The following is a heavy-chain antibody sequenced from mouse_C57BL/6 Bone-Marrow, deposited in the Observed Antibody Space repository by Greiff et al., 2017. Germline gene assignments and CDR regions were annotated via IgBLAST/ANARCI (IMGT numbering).Heavy chain of an antibody. Sequence: LQESGAELARPGASVKLSCKASGYTFTSYGISWVKQRTGQGLEWIGEIYPRSGNTYYNEKFKGKATLTADKSSSTAYMELRSLTSEDSAFYFCARQDYGSSPDYWGQGTTLTGSS. CDR3: ARQDYGSSPDY. CDR2: IYPRSGNT. V-gene: IGHV1-81*01. D-gene: IGHD1-1*01. CDR1: GYTFTSYG. J-gene: IGHJ2*01.